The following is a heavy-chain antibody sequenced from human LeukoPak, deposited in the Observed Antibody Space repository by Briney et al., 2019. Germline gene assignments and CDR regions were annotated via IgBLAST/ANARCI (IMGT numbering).Heavy chain of an antibody. CDR1: GGSISSTS. CDR2: ISTSSSYI. D-gene: IGHD4-17*01. Sequence: ETLSLTCTVSGGSISSTSYYWAWIRLPPGKGLEWVSSISTSSSYIYYADSVKGRFTSSRDNAKNSLYLQMNSLRAEDTAVYYCARDSATVTSTSSWFDPWGQGTLVTVSS. CDR3: ARDSATVTSTSSWFDP. V-gene: IGHV3-21*01. J-gene: IGHJ5*02.